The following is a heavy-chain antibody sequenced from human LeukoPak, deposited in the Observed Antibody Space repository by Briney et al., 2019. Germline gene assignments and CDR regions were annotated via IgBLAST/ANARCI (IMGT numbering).Heavy chain of an antibody. CDR3: ATFPRYYYDSSGRDDY. Sequence: GGSLRLSCAASGFTFSGYYMSWICQAPGKGLEWVSAISGSGGSTYYADSVKGRFTISRDNSKNTLYLQMNSLRAEDTAVYYCATFPRYYYDSSGRDDYWGQGTLVTVSS. CDR1: GFTFSGYY. J-gene: IGHJ4*02. CDR2: ISGSGGST. V-gene: IGHV3-23*01. D-gene: IGHD3-22*01.